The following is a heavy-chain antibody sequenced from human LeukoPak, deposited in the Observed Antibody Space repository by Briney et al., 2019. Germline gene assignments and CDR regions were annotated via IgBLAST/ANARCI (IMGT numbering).Heavy chain of an antibody. J-gene: IGHJ4*02. V-gene: IGHV3-11*04. Sequence: PGGSLRLSCAASGFIFSDYYMSWLRQAPGKGLEWVSYISSSGSTIYYGDSVKGRFTISRDNAKNSLYLQMNSLRDEDRAVYYCARDGADYDFWSGYYKYRHFDYWGQGTLVTVSS. CDR1: GFIFSDYY. CDR2: ISSSGSTI. CDR3: ARDGADYDFWSGYYKYRHFDY. D-gene: IGHD3-3*01.